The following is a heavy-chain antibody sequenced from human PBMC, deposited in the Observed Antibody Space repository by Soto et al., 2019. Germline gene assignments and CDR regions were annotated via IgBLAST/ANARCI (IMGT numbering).Heavy chain of an antibody. V-gene: IGHV1-18*01. D-gene: IGHD1-1*01. CDR2: IYIDDT. CDR3: ARDRDWNLDY. CDR1: GYTFSSFG. J-gene: IGHJ4*02. Sequence: QIQLVQSEAEVKKPGASVKVSCKASGYTFSSFGLSWMRQAPGQGLEWMGWIYIDDTKYAQNFQGRVTMTTDTSTSTVYMELRSLRSDDTAVYYCARDRDWNLDYWGQGTPVTVSS.